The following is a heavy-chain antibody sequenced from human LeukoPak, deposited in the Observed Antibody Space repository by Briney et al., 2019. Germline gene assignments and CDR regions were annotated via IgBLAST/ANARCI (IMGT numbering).Heavy chain of an antibody. D-gene: IGHD4-17*01. CDR2: INHSGST. CDR1: GGSFSGYY. Sequence: SETLSLTCAVYGGSFSGYYWSWIRQPPGKGLEWIGEINHSGSTNYNPSLKSRVTISVDTSKNQFSLKLSSVTAADTAVYYCARLEETTVTTNYFDYWGQGTLVTVSS. V-gene: IGHV4-34*01. J-gene: IGHJ4*02. CDR3: ARLEETTVTTNYFDY.